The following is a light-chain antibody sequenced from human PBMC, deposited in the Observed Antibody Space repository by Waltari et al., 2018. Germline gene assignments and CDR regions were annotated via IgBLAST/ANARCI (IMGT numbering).Light chain of an antibody. Sequence: EIVLTQSPATLSLSPGERATLSCRASQSVSNYLALYQQKPGQCPRLLIYVASNRATGIPARFSGSGSGTDFTLTISSLEPEDFAVYYCQQRSNWPPITFGQGTRLEIK. J-gene: IGKJ5*01. CDR3: QQRSNWPPIT. V-gene: IGKV3-11*01. CDR2: VAS. CDR1: QSVSNY.